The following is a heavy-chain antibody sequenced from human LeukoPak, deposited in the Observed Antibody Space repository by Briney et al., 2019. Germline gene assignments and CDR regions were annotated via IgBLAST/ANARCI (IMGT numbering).Heavy chain of an antibody. CDR3: ARGKYDSSGYPLLGFDY. D-gene: IGHD3-22*01. Sequence: GGSLRLSCAASGLTFNNYWMNWVRQAPGKGLEWVANIKQDGSEKKYVDSVKGRFTISRDNAKKSLYLQMNSLRAEDTAVYYCARGKYDSSGYPLLGFDYWGQGTLVTVSS. CDR2: IKQDGSEK. V-gene: IGHV3-7*01. J-gene: IGHJ4*02. CDR1: GLTFNNYW.